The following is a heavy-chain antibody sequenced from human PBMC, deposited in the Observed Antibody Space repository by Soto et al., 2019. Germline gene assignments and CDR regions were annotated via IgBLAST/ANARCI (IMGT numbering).Heavy chain of an antibody. CDR3: ARDGSAAAGTADYYYYGMDV. D-gene: IGHD6-13*01. J-gene: IGHJ6*02. V-gene: IGHV1-18*04. CDR2: ISAYNGNT. Sequence: GASVKVSCKASGYTFTSYGISWVRQAPGKGLEGVGWISAYNGNTNNAQKLQGSVTMTTDTSTSTAYVELRSLRSDDTAVYYCARDGSAAAGTADYYYYGMDVWGQGTTVTVSS. CDR1: GYTFTSYG.